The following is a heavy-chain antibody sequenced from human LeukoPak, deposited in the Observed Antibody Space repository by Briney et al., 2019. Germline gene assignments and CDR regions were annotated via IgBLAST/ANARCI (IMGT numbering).Heavy chain of an antibody. CDR1: GGSISSYY. D-gene: IGHD6-13*01. J-gene: IGHJ4*02. CDR2: IYYSGST. CDR3: ARGHQQLDPFDY. Sequence: SETLSLTCTVSGGSISSYYWSWIRQPPGKGLEWIGYIYYSGSTNYNPSLKSRVTISVDTSKNQFSLKLSSVTAADTAVYYCARGHQQLDPFDYWGQGTLVTVSS. V-gene: IGHV4-59*01.